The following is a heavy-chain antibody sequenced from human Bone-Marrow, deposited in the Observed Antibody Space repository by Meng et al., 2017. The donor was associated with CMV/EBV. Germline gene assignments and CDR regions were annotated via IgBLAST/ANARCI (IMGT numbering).Heavy chain of an antibody. CDR2: IDWDDDK. J-gene: IGHJ4*02. CDR1: GFSLSTSGMS. CDR3: ARSHSIFGVVPFDY. Sequence: SGPTLVKPTQTLTLTCTFSGFSLSTSGMSVSWVRQPPEKALEWLALIDWDDDKYYSTSQKTRLTISKDTNKNQVVLTITNMDPVDTATYYCARSHSIFGVVPFDYWGQGTLVTVSS. D-gene: IGHD3-3*01. V-gene: IGHV2-70*20.